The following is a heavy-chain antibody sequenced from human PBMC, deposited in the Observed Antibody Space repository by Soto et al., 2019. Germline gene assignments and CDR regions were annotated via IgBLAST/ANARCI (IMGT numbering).Heavy chain of an antibody. CDR3: ARGLEREHAYDI. CDR2: LYDVDGT. Sequence: DVQLVASGGGLIQPGGSLRLSCAALGLTVRGKKYITWVRQAPGKGLEWVSALYDVDGTYYADSAKGRFTISRDNSNNIIYLQMNSLGPDDTAVYYCARGLEREHAYDILGLGTMVTVSS. D-gene: IGHD1-1*01. V-gene: IGHV3-53*01. J-gene: IGHJ3*02. CDR1: GLTVRGKKY.